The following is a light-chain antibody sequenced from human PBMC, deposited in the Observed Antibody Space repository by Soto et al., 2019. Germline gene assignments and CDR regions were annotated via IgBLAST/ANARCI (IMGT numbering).Light chain of an antibody. CDR2: GAS. CDR1: QSVTSN. CDR3: QQYDTWPVT. J-gene: IGKJ4*01. V-gene: IGKV3-15*01. Sequence: EIVMTQSPATLSVSPGERVTFSCRASQSVTSNLAWYQHKPGQAPRLLISGASSGATGIPARFSGSGSGTEFTLTINSLQSEDFAVYYCQQYDTWPVTFGGGTKVEIK.